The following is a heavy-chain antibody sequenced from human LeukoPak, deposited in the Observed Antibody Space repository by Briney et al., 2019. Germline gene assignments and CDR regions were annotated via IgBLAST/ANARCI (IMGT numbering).Heavy chain of an antibody. D-gene: IGHD3-22*01. Sequence: ASVKVSCKASGYTFTSYAMNWVRQAPGQGLEWMGWISAYNGNTNYAQKLQGRVTMTTDTSTSTAYMELRSLRSDDTAVYYCARGGFYYDSSGYYYFFDYWGQGTLVTVSS. CDR2: ISAYNGNT. J-gene: IGHJ4*02. CDR3: ARGGFYYDSSGYYYFFDY. CDR1: GYTFTSYA. V-gene: IGHV1-18*01.